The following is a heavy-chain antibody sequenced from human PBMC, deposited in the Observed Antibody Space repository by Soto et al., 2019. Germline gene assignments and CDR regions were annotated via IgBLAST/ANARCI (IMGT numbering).Heavy chain of an antibody. V-gene: IGHV3-30*18. CDR1: GFTFSSSS. CDR3: AKDGGFYFDY. CDR2: ISYDGSHK. Sequence: GGSLRLSCAASGFTFSSSSMHWVRQAPGKGLEWVAVISYDGSHKYYADSVKGRFTISRDNSKNTLDLQMNSLRAEDTAVYYCAKDGGFYFDYWGQGTLVTVSS. J-gene: IGHJ4*02.